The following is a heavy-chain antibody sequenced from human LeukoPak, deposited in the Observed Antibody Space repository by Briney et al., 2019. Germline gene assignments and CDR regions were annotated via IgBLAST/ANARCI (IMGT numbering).Heavy chain of an antibody. J-gene: IGHJ4*02. CDR1: GYTFTSYD. V-gene: IGHV1-18*01. D-gene: IGHD3-22*01. Sequence: GASVKVSCKASGYTFTSYDITLVRQAPGQGLEWMGWISAYNGNTNYAQKLQDRVTMTTDTSTSTAYMELRSLRSDDTAVYCCARAPSGYYPLFDYWGQGTLVTVSS. CDR2: ISAYNGNT. CDR3: ARAPSGYYPLFDY.